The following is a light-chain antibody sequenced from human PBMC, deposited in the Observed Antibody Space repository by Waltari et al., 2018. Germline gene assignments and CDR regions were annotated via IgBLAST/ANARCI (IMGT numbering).Light chain of an antibody. CDR3: QQHVTLPAT. CDR1: QSVGSSS. J-gene: IGKJ1*01. Sequence: EIVLTQTPGTASLSPGERATRSCRVSQSVGSSSLSWYHQKPGQVPRFVIYRASRRATGIPDRFSGSWSGTDFSLTISRLEPEDFAVYYCQQHVTLPATFGQGTKVEIK. V-gene: IGKV3-20*01. CDR2: RAS.